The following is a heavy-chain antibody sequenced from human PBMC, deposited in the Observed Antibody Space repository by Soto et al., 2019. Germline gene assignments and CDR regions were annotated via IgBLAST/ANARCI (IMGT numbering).Heavy chain of an antibody. D-gene: IGHD4-17*01. CDR3: AKARTTVVPYYFDY. CDR1: GFTVSSNY. Sequence: GGSLRLSCAASGFTVSSNYMSWVRQAPGKGLEWVSVIYSGGSTYYADSVKGRFTISRHNSKNTLYLQMNSLRAEDTAVYYCAKARTTVVPYYFDYWGQGTLVTVSS. J-gene: IGHJ4*02. CDR2: IYSGGST. V-gene: IGHV3-53*04.